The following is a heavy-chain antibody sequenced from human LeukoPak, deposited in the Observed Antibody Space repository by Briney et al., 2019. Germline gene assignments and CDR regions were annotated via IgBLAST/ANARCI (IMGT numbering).Heavy chain of an antibody. CDR2: IIPIFGTA. CDR3: ARGRVYDSSGYYEDLAFDI. J-gene: IGHJ3*02. D-gene: IGHD3-22*01. Sequence: SVKVSCKASGGTFSSYAISWVRQAPGQGLEWMGGIIPIFGTANYAQKFQGRVTITADESTSTAYMELRSLRSDDTAVYYCARGRVYDSSGYYEDLAFDIWGQGTMVTVSS. V-gene: IGHV1-69*13. CDR1: GGTFSSYA.